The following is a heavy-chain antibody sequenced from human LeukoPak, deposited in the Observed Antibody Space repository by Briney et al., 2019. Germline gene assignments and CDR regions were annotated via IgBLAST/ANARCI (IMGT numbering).Heavy chain of an antibody. CDR3: AREADTFDY. CDR2: ISSSSSYI. V-gene: IGHV3-21*05. J-gene: IGHJ4*02. CDR1: GFTVSSNY. D-gene: IGHD5-18*01. Sequence: GGSLRLSCAASGFTVSSNYMSWVRQAPGKGLEWVSYISSSSSYIYYADSVKGRFTISRDNAKNSLYLQMNSLRAEDTAVYYCAREADTFDYWGQGTLVTVSS.